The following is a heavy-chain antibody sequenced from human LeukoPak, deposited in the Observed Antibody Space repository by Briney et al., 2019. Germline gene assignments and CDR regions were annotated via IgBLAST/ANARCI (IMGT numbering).Heavy chain of an antibody. CDR1: GGTFSSYA. CDR2: IIPIFGTA. V-gene: IGHV1-69*05. D-gene: IGHD2-15*01. Sequence: SSVKVSCKASGGTFSSYAISWVRQAPRQGLEWMGRIIPIFGTANYAQKFQGRVTITTDESTSTAYMELSSLRSEDTAVYYCAREGYCSGGSYLFDYWGQGTLVTVSS. CDR3: AREGYCSGGSYLFDY. J-gene: IGHJ4*02.